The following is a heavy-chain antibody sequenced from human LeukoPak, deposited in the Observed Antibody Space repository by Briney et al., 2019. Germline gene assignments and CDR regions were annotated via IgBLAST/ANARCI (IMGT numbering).Heavy chain of an antibody. V-gene: IGHV4-39*01. CDR3: TRQTGSGLFILP. D-gene: IGHD3/OR15-3a*01. CDR2: IYYSGNT. Sequence: PSETLSLTCTVSGVSISSSNSYWGWIRQPPGKGLEWIGSIYYSGNTYYNASLKSQVSISIDTSKNQFSLRLTSVTAADTAVYYCTRQTGSGLFILPGGQGTLVTVSS. J-gene: IGHJ4*02. CDR1: GVSISSSNSY.